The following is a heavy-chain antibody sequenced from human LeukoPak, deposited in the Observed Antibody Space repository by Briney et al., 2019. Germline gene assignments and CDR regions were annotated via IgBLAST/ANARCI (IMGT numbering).Heavy chain of an antibody. Sequence: ASVKVSCKASGYTFTSYGISWVRQAPGQGLEWMGWISAYNGNTNYAQKLQGRVTMTTDTSTSTAYMELGSLRSDDTAVYYCARSYYDSSGYYYFDYWGQGTLVTVSS. V-gene: IGHV1-18*01. CDR1: GYTFTSYG. CDR3: ARSYYDSSGYYYFDY. CDR2: ISAYNGNT. J-gene: IGHJ4*02. D-gene: IGHD3-22*01.